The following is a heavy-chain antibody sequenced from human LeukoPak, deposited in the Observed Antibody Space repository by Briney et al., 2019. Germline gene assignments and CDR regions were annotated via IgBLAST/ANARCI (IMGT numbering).Heavy chain of an antibody. CDR1: GFTFSSYA. CDR2: ISYDGSNK. CDR3: ARDGLGCSSTSCYAGDYYYYGVDV. J-gene: IGHJ6*02. Sequence: GRSLRLSCAASGFTFSSYAMHWVRQAPGKGLEWVAVISYDGSNKYYADSVKGRFTISRDNSKNTLYLQMNSLRAEDTAVYYCARDGLGCSSTSCYAGDYYYYGVDVWGQGTTVTVSS. D-gene: IGHD2-2*01. V-gene: IGHV3-30*04.